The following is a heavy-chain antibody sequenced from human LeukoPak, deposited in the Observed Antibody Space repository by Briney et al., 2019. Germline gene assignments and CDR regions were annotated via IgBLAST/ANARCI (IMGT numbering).Heavy chain of an antibody. V-gene: IGHV4-4*08. Sequence: SETLSLTCTVSGGSISSYYWSWIRQPPGKGLEWIGNIYTSGSTNYNPSLKSRVTISVDTSKNQFSLKLSSVTAADTAVYYCARDQRGSFDYWGQGTLVTVSS. CDR3: ARDQRGSFDY. J-gene: IGHJ4*02. CDR1: GGSISSYY. D-gene: IGHD3-10*01. CDR2: IYTSGST.